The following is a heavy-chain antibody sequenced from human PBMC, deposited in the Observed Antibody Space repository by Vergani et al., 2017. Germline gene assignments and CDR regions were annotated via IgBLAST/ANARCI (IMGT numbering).Heavy chain of an antibody. CDR2: IYTSGST. CDR1: GGSISSGSYY. Sequence: QLQLQESGPGLVKPSQTLSLTCTVSGGSISSGSYYWSWIRQPAGKGLEWIGRIYTSGSTNYNPSLKSRVTISVDTSKNQFSLKLSSVTAADTAVYYCARTTWIQLWLFDYWGQGTLVTVSS. V-gene: IGHV4-61*02. D-gene: IGHD5-18*01. CDR3: ARTTWIQLWLFDY. J-gene: IGHJ4*02.